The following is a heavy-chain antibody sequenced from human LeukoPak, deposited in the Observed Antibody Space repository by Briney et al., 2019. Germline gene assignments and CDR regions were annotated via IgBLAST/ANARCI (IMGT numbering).Heavy chain of an antibody. CDR1: GYTFTDYY. D-gene: IGHD5/OR15-5a*01. CDR3: ARFDQVSETAGGY. J-gene: IGHJ4*02. CDR2: INPRSGGT. Sequence: GASVKVSCKASGYTFTDYYMHWVRQAPGQGLEWMGRINPRSGGTNYAQKFQGRVTMTRDTSISAAYMDLSRLISDDTAVYYCARFDQVSETAGGYWGQGTLVTVSS. V-gene: IGHV1-2*06.